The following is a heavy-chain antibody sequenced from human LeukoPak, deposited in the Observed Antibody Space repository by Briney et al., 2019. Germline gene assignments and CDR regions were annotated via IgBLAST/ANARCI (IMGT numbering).Heavy chain of an antibody. Sequence: GGSLRLSCAASGFTFSSYAMSWVRQAPGKGLEWVSAISGSGGSTYYADPVKGRFTISRDNSKNTVYLQMNSLRPEDTALYYCAREGLLGSGSYSPGYHGMDVWGQGTTVTVPS. CDR2: ISGSGGST. CDR1: GFTFSSYA. D-gene: IGHD3-10*01. V-gene: IGHV3-23*01. CDR3: AREGLLGSGSYSPGYHGMDV. J-gene: IGHJ6*02.